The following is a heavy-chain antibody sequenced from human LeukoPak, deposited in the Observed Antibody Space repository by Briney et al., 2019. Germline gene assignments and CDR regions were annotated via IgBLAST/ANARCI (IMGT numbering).Heavy chain of an antibody. CDR3: ASTDCGGDCYSSRGWFDP. J-gene: IGHJ5*02. Sequence: AVKVSCKVSGYTLTELSMHWVRQAPGDGLEGMGGFDPEEGETMYAQKFQGRVTITANKTTSTVYMDPGSLRSEDTDVYYCASTDCGGDCYSSRGWFDPWGQGTLVTVSS. D-gene: IGHD2-21*02. CDR1: GYTLTELS. CDR2: FDPEEGET. V-gene: IGHV1-24*01.